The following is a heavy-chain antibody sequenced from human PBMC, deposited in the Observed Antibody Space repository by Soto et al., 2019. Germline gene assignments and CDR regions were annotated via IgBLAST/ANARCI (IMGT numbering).Heavy chain of an antibody. D-gene: IGHD3-3*01. CDR2: ICPSDSDT. CDR1: GYNFAGYW. CDR3: ARGGVSTRTFDY. Sequence: GESLKISCQGSGYNFAGYWIAWVRQMPGKGLELMGIICPSDSDTRYRPSFQGQVTISADKSISSAYLQWSSPRASDTAMYYCARGGVSTRTFDYWGQGTPVTVSS. V-gene: IGHV5-51*01. J-gene: IGHJ4*02.